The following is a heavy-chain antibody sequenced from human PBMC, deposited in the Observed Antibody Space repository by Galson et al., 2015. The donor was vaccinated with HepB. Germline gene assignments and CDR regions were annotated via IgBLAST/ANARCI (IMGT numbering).Heavy chain of an antibody. CDR2: IIPILGIA. CDR3: ARGAWQLAKYYFDY. D-gene: IGHD6-13*01. J-gene: IGHJ4*02. Sequence: SVKVSCKASGGTFSSYTISWVRQAPGQGLEWMGRIIPILGIANYAQKFQGRVTITADKSTSTAYMELSSLRSEDTAVYYCARGAWQLAKYYFDYWGQGTLVTVSS. CDR1: GGTFSSYT. V-gene: IGHV1-69*02.